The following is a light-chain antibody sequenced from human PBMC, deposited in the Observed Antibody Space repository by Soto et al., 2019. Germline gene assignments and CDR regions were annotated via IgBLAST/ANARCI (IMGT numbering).Light chain of an antibody. J-gene: IGLJ1*01. CDR3: AAWDDSLSGHYV. V-gene: IGLV1-47*01. CDR2: RNN. Sequence: QSVLTQPPAASVTAGQRVTICCSGSSSNIGSNYVYWYQQLPGTAPKLLIYRNNQRPSGVPDRFSGSKSGTSASLAISGLRSEDEADYYCAAWDDSLSGHYVFGTGTKVTVL. CDR1: SSNIGSNY.